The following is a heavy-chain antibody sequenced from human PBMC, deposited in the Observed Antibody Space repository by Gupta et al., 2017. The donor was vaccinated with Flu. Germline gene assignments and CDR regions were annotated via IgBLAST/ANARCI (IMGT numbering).Heavy chain of an antibody. J-gene: IGHJ4*02. Sequence: GFTFGSYAMSWGRQAPGKGLEWVSGITVSGDYTYYADSVKGRFTISRDNSENTLYLQTNSLRADDTAVYYCAKGFNYVFDFWGQGTLVTVSS. CDR1: GFTFGSYA. D-gene: IGHD4-4*01. V-gene: IGHV3-23*01. CDR3: AKGFNYVFDF. CDR2: ITVSGDYT.